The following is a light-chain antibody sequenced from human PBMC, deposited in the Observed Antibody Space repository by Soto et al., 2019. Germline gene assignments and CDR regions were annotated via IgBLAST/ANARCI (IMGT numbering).Light chain of an antibody. J-gene: IGLJ1*01. CDR1: SSNIGAGYD. CDR3: QSYDNHLSHHI. Sequence: QPVLTQPPSVSGAPGQRVTISSTGSSSNIGAGYDVHWYKQLPGTAPILLIFGNNNGPSGVPDRFSGSKSGTSASLVITGLQAEDEADYYCQSYDNHLSHHIFGTRTKVTVL. V-gene: IGLV1-40*01. CDR2: GNN.